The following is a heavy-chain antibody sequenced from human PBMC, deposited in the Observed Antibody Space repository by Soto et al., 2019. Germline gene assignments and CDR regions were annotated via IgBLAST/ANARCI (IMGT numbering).Heavy chain of an antibody. D-gene: IGHD5-18*01. Sequence: QVQLVQSGAEVKKPGASVKVSCKASGYTFTSYYMHWVRQAPGQGLEWMGIINPSGGSTTYAQKSXXRXXMTRDTSTSTVYMELSSLRSEDTAVYYCARVGGYSYGGVDYWGQGTLVTVSS. J-gene: IGHJ4*02. CDR2: INPSGGST. V-gene: IGHV1-46*01. CDR3: ARVGGYSYGGVDY. CDR1: GYTFTSYY.